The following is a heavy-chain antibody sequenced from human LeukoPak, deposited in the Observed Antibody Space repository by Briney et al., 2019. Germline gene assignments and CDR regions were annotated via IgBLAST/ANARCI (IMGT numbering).Heavy chain of an antibody. J-gene: IGHJ4*02. CDR2: ISSSGSTI. CDR1: GFTFSDYY. Sequence: GGSLRLSCAASGFTFSDYYMSWIRQAPGKGLEWVSYISSSGSTIYYAGSVKGRFTISRDNAKNSLYLQMNSLRAEDTAVYYCARSDYVGFFDYWGQGTLVTVSS. CDR3: ARSDYVGFFDY. D-gene: IGHD4-17*01. V-gene: IGHV3-11*01.